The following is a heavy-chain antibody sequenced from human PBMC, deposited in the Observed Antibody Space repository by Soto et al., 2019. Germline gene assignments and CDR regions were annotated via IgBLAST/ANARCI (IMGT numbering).Heavy chain of an antibody. CDR2: IYYSGST. Sequence: QVQLQESGPGLVKPSQTLSLTCTVSGGSISSGGYYWSWIRQHPGKGLEWIGYIYYSGSTYYNPSLKSRVNISVDTSKNQFSLKLSSVTAADTAVYYCARDQPRGDTAMGYGCYFDLWGRGTLVTVSS. CDR3: ARDQPRGDTAMGYGCYFDL. V-gene: IGHV4-31*03. CDR1: GGSISSGGYY. J-gene: IGHJ2*01. D-gene: IGHD5-18*01.